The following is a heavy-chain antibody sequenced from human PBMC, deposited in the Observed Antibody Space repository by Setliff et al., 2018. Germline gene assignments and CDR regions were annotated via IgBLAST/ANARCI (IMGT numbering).Heavy chain of an antibody. Sequence: PSETLSLICTVSGGSISSYYWSWIRQPPGKGLEWIGYIYYSGSTNYNPSLKSRVTISVDTSKNQFSLKLSSVTAADTAVYYCARDLGSGSYYYYYGMDAWGQGTTVTVSS. V-gene: IGHV4-59*01. CDR3: ARDLGSGSYYYYYGMDA. J-gene: IGHJ6*02. CDR1: GGSISSYY. CDR2: IYYSGST. D-gene: IGHD1-26*01.